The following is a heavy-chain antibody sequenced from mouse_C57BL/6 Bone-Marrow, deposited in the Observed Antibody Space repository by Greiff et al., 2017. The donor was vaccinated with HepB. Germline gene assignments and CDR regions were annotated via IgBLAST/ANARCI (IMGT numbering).Heavy chain of an antibody. J-gene: IGHJ3*01. CDR3: ARGRYYGPWFAY. Sequence: VQLQQSGAELARPGASVKMSCKASGYTFTSYTMHWVKQRPGQGLEWIGYINPSSGYTKYNQKFKDKATLTADKSSSTAYMQLSSLTSEDSAVYYCARGRYYGPWFAYWGQGTLVTVSA. CDR2: INPSSGYT. V-gene: IGHV1-4*01. D-gene: IGHD1-1*01. CDR1: GYTFTSYT.